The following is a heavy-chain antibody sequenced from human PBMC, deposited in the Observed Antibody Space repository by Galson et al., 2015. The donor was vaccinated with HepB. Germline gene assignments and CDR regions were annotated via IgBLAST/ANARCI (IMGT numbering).Heavy chain of an antibody. D-gene: IGHD4-17*01. J-gene: IGHJ4*02. CDR2: ISAYNGNT. CDR1: GYTFTSYG. V-gene: IGHV1-18*04. CDR3: ARNPLNRRMTTVTTWYWSTFDY. Sequence: SVKVSCKASGYTFTSYGISWVRQAPEQGLEWMGWISAYNGNTNYAQKLQGRVTMTTDTSTSTAYMELRSLRSDDTAVYYCARNPLNRRMTTVTTWYWSTFDYWGQGTLVTVSS.